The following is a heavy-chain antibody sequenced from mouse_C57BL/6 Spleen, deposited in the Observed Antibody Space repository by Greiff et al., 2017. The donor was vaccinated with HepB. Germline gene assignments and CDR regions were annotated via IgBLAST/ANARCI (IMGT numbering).Heavy chain of an antibody. J-gene: IGHJ3*01. D-gene: IGHD4-1*01. CDR2: INPGSGGT. CDR3: AREGWTGTWFAY. CDR1: GYAFTNYL. V-gene: IGHV1-54*01. Sequence: QVQLKESGAELVRPGTSVKVSCKASGYAFTNYLIEWVKQRPGQGLEWIGVINPGSGGTNYNEKFKGKATLTADKSSSTAYMQLSSLTSEDSAVYFCAREGWTGTWFAYWGQGTLVTVSA.